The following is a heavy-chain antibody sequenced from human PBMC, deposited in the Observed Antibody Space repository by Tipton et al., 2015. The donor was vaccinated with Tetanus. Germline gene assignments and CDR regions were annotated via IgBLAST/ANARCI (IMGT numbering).Heavy chain of an antibody. D-gene: IGHD3-3*01. J-gene: IGHJ3*02. Sequence: QSGPEVKKPGASVNVSCKASGYTLTSYFMQWVRQAPGQGLEWMGIINPSGGRTNYVQKFQGRLTMTRDKSTSTVYMELSSLRSEVTAVYYCASWSQVESFDIWGQGTMVTVSS. CDR1: GYTLTSYF. CDR3: ASWSQVESFDI. CDR2: INPSGGRT. V-gene: IGHV1-46*01.